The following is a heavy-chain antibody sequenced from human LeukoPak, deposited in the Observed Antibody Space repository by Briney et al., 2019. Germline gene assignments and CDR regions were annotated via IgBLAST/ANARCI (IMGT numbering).Heavy chain of an antibody. D-gene: IGHD3-9*01. Sequence: GGSLRLSCAASGFTFSSYGMHWVRQAPGKGLEWVAVISYDGSNKYYADSVKGRFTISRDNSKNTLYLQMSSLRAEDTAVYYCASLTDPRTYFDCRRGACDAFDIWGQGTMVTVSS. J-gene: IGHJ3*02. V-gene: IGHV3-30*03. CDR2: ISYDGSNK. CDR1: GFTFSSYG. CDR3: ASLTDPRTYFDCRRGACDAFDI.